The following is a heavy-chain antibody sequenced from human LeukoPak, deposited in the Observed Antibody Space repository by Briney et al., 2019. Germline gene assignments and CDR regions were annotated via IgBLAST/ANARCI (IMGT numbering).Heavy chain of an antibody. CDR3: ARGNKAVAGGYNWFDP. CDR1: GGSISSSSYY. CDR2: IYYSGST. Sequence: SETLSLTCTVSGGSISSSSYYWGWIRQPPGKGLEWIGSIYYSGSTYYNPSLESRVTISVDTSKNQFSLKLSSVTAADTAVYYCARGNKAVAGGYNWFDPWGQGTLVIVSS. D-gene: IGHD6-19*01. V-gene: IGHV4-39*07. J-gene: IGHJ5*02.